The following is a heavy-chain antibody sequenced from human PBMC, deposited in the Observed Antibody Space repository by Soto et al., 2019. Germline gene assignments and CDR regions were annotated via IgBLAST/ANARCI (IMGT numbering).Heavy chain of an antibody. CDR1: GYMWTSDG. CDR3: AMVDVYVTPSPQDV. CDR2: INAYNGNT. D-gene: IGHD3-16*01. J-gene: IGHJ6*02. V-gene: IGHV1-18*01. Sequence: ASVTVACRASGYMWTSDGSGCLRQAPGQGLEWMGWINAYNGNTNYAQNLQGRVTLTTDTSTSTAYMELRSLRSNDTAVYYCAMVDVYVTPSPQDVWGQGTTVTVSS.